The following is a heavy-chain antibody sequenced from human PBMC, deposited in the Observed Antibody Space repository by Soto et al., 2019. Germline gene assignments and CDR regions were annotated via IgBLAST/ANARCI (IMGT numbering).Heavy chain of an antibody. Sequence: PSETLSLTCAVYGGSFSGYYWSWIRQPPGKGLDWIGNIHYSGSTYYDSSLKSRVTISVDTSKNQFSLKLSSVTAADTAMYYCGSQHYYDSSGYYVVYWDQGTLVTVSS. D-gene: IGHD3-22*01. V-gene: IGHV4-34*01. J-gene: IGHJ4*02. CDR2: IHYSGST. CDR3: GSQHYYDSSGYYVVY. CDR1: GGSFSGYY.